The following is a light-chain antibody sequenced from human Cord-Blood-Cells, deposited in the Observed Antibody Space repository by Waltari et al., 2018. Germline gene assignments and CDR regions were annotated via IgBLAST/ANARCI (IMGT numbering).Light chain of an antibody. CDR3: SSYTSSSTRV. V-gene: IGLV2-14*01. J-gene: IGLJ3*02. CDR2: DVS. Sequence: QSALTQPASVSGSPGQSITIPCTGTSSDVGGYHSVSWYQQHPGKSPNPRIYDVSNRPSGVSNRFSGSKSGNTASLTISGLQAEDEADYYCSSYTSSSTRVFGGGTKLTVL. CDR1: SSDVGGYHS.